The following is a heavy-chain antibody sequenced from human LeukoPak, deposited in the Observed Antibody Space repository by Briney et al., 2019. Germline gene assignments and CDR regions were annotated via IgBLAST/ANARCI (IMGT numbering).Heavy chain of an antibody. J-gene: IGHJ6*03. D-gene: IGHD3-22*01. CDR3: ARYDSSGYYGDYYYYMDV. Sequence: GGSLRLSCAASGFTFDDYGMSWVRQAPGKGLEWVSGINWNGGSTGYADSVKGRFTISRDNAKNSLYLQMNSLRAEDTAVYYCARYDSSGYYGDYYYYMDVWGKGTTVTVSS. CDR2: INWNGGST. V-gene: IGHV3-20*04. CDR1: GFTFDDYG.